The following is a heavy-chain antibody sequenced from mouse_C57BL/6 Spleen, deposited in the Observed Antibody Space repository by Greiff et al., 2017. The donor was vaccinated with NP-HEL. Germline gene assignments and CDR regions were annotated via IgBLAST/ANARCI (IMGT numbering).Heavy chain of an antibody. CDR2: IYPGSGST. J-gene: IGHJ1*03. Sequence: QVQLQQPGAELVKPGASVKMSCTASGYTFTSYWITWVKQRPGQGLEWIGDIYPGSGSTNYNEKFKSKTTLTVDTSSSTDYMQLSSLTSEDSAVYYCARGLRYYGSSYGYMDVWGKGTTVTVSS. D-gene: IGHD1-1*01. CDR3: ARGLRYYGSSYGYMDV. CDR1: GYTFTSYW. V-gene: IGHV1-55*01.